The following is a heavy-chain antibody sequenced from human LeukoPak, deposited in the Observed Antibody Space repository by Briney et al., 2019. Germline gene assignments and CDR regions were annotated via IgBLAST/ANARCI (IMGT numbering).Heavy chain of an antibody. V-gene: IGHV3-21*01. J-gene: IGHJ2*01. Sequence: GGSLRLSCAASGFTFSSYSMNWVRQAPGKGLEWVSSISSAGTYIYYADPVKGRFTISRDNAKNSLYLQMNSLSAEDAAVYYCARAEATAGTDWYFDLWGRGTLVTASS. CDR3: ARAEATAGTDWYFDL. CDR2: ISSAGTYI. CDR1: GFTFSSYS. D-gene: IGHD6-13*01.